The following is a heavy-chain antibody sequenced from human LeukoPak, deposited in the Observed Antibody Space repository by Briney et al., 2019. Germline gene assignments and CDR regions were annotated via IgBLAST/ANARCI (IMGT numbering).Heavy chain of an antibody. V-gene: IGHV4-39*07. CDR2: IYYSGST. CDR1: GFTFSSYW. Sequence: PGGSLRLSCAASGFTFSSYWMSWVRQAPGKGLEWIGSIYYSGSTYYNPSLKSRVTISVDTSKNQFSLKLSSVTAADTAVYYCARDPPPSSYSGYDSGPEFRYWGQGTLVTVSS. CDR3: ARDPPPSSYSGYDSGPEFRY. D-gene: IGHD5-12*01. J-gene: IGHJ4*02.